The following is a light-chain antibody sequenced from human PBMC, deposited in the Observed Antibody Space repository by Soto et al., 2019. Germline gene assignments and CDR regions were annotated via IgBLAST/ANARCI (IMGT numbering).Light chain of an antibody. CDR3: QQYGSSYWT. V-gene: IGKV3-20*01. Sequence: EIVLTQSPGTLSLSPGERATLSCRASQSVSSSYLAWYQQKPGQAPRLLIYGASSRATGIPDRFSGSGSGTDFTLTISRLEPEDFAVYYCQQYGSSYWTFGQGTTVEIQ. CDR1: QSVSSSY. J-gene: IGKJ1*01. CDR2: GAS.